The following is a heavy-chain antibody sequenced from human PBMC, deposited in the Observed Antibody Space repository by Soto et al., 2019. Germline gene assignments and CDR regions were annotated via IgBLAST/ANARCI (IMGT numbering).Heavy chain of an antibody. J-gene: IGHJ6*03. CDR2: ISSTSSLK. V-gene: IGHV3-48*01. D-gene: IGHD3-3*01. Sequence: GGSLRLSCAASAFTFSTYNMNWVRQSPGKGLEWVSYISSTSSLKLYADSVKGRFTISRDNAKNSLYLQMNNLAAGDTAVYYCTTVFWSDYYDSIDVWGKGTTLTVSS. CDR1: AFTFSTYN. CDR3: TTVFWSDYYDSIDV.